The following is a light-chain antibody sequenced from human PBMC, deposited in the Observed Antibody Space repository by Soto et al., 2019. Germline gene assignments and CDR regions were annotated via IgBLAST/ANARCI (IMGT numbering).Light chain of an antibody. CDR2: GAS. CDR1: QSITNNF. Sequence: EIVLTQSPGTLSLSPGERATISCRASQSITNNFLAWYQQKPGQAPRLLIYGASTRAAGVPDRFSGSGSGTDFTLTITRLEPEDFAVYYCQQYGRSPLMYSFGQGTKLGVK. CDR3: QQYGRSPLMYS. J-gene: IGKJ2*01. V-gene: IGKV3-20*01.